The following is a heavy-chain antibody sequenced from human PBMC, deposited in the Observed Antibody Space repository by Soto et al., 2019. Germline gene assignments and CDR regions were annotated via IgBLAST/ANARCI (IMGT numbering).Heavy chain of an antibody. CDR1: GFTFSSYC. CDR3: ARDGNYDILTGYYIHYYGMDV. D-gene: IGHD3-9*01. Sequence: SLRLSYASSGFTFSSYCMHGVRQAPGKGLEWVAVIWYDGSNKYYADSVKGRFTISRDNSKNTLYLQMNSLRAEDTAVYYCARDGNYDILTGYYIHYYGMDVWGQGTTVTVSS. J-gene: IGHJ6*02. CDR2: IWYDGSNK. V-gene: IGHV3-33*01.